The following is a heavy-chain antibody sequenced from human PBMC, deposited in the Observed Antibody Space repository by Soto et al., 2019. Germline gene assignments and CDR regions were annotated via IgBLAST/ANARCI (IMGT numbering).Heavy chain of an antibody. V-gene: IGHV3-21*01. CDR1: GFTFISYS. D-gene: IGHD6-19*01. J-gene: IGHJ4*02. CDR2: ISSSSSYI. CDR3: ARPRSIAVAAFDY. Sequence: GGSLRLSCAASGFTFISYSMNWVRQAPGKGLEWVSSISSSSSYIYYADSVKGRFTISRDNAKNSLYLQMNSLRAEDTAVYYCARPRSIAVAAFDYWGQGTLVTVSS.